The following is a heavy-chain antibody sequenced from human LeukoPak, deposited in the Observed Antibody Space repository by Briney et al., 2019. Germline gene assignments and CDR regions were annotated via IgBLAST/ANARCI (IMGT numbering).Heavy chain of an antibody. J-gene: IGHJ5*02. Sequence: SGTLSLTCAVSGGSIRNNNWWSWVRQPPGKGLEWIGETFHSGHTNYNPSLKSRVTISVDTSKNQFSLKLSSVTAADTAVYYCARNAGESNNWFDPWGQGTLVTVSS. V-gene: IGHV4-4*02. D-gene: IGHD7-27*01. CDR1: GGSIRNNNW. CDR2: TFHSGHT. CDR3: ARNAGESNNWFDP.